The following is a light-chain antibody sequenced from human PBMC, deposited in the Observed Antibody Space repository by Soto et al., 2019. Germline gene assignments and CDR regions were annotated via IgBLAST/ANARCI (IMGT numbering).Light chain of an antibody. CDR2: LNSDGSH. Sequence: QLVLTQSPSASASLGASVRLTCTLSSVYSTYAIAWHQQQPEKGPRYLMKLNSDGSHNKGDGIPDRFSGSSSGAERYLITSSLQSEDEADYYCQTWVTGMVFGGGTKVTVL. CDR3: QTWVTGMV. V-gene: IGLV4-69*01. CDR1: SVYSTYA. J-gene: IGLJ3*02.